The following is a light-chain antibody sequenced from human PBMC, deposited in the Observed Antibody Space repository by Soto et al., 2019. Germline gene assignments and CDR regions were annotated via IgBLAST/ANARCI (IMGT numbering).Light chain of an antibody. CDR1: QSIRNY. CDR2: AAS. CDR3: QQSYRTPYT. Sequence: DIQMTQSPTSLSASVGDRVTVTCRASQSIRNYLNWYQQIPGKAPNLLIYAASNLQDGVPSRFSGRGSGTDFILTISSLQPEDFETYYCQQSYRTPYTFGQGTKLEIK. V-gene: IGKV1-39*01. J-gene: IGKJ2*01.